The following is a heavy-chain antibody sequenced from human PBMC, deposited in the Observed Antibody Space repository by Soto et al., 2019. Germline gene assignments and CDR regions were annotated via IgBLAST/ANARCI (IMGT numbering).Heavy chain of an antibody. V-gene: IGHV4-59*02. CDR1: GASVSNGY. J-gene: IGHJ5*02. D-gene: IGHD3-22*01. CDR3: ARSYYDSTGFAVDP. CDR2: MYFGGSF. Sequence: QMQLQASGPGLVKPSETLSLTCNVSGASVSNGYWSWIRQPPGKALEWIGFMYFGGSFNYTPSLTSRATISVETSKNQFSMKLTSVTASDTAVYCCARSYYDSTGFAVDPWGQGTLVTVSS.